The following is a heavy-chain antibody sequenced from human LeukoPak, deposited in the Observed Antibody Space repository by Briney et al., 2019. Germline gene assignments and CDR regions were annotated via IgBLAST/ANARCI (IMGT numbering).Heavy chain of an antibody. CDR1: GFTFSNYG. D-gene: IGHD2-15*01. CDR3: ARPVVAIDY. Sequence: GALRLSCAASGFTFSNYGMHWVRQAPGKGLEWVAVVWYGGSIKYYADSVKGRFTISRDNSKNSLYLQMNSLRAEDTAVYYCARPVVAIDYWGQGTLVTVSS. J-gene: IGHJ4*02. CDR2: VWYGGSIK. V-gene: IGHV3-33*08.